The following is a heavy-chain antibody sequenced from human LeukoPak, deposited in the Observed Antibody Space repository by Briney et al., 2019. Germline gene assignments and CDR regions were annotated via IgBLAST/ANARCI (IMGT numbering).Heavy chain of an antibody. D-gene: IGHD6-13*01. Sequence: PGGSLRLSCAASGFTVSSNYMTWVRQAPGKGLEWVSVIYSGGSSYYADSVKGRFTISRDNAKNSLYLQMNSLRDEDTAVYYCAPGYSVDYWGQGTLVNVSS. J-gene: IGHJ4*02. CDR2: IYSGGSS. V-gene: IGHV3-53*01. CDR1: GFTVSSNY. CDR3: APGYSVDY.